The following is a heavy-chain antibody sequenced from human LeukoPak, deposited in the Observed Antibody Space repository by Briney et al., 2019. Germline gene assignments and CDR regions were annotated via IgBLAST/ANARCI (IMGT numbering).Heavy chain of an antibody. V-gene: IGHV3-74*01. D-gene: IGHD3-16*01. Sequence: PGGSLRLSCAVSGFTLNNDWLHWVRQVPGKGLVWVSRIYTYGSTNYAGSVKGRFTISRDSATNTLYLQMNSLRAEDTAVYYCATSLITRFDYWGQGTLVTVSS. CDR1: GFTLNNDW. CDR2: IYTYGST. J-gene: IGHJ4*02. CDR3: ATSLITRFDY.